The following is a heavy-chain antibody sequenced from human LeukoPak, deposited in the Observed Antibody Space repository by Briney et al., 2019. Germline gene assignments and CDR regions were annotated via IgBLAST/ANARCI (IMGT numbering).Heavy chain of an antibody. CDR3: ARMAYDILTGYFQPNWFDP. J-gene: IGHJ5*02. V-gene: IGHV1-18*01. CDR1: GYTFTNYG. Sequence: ASVKVSCKASGYTFTNYGISWVRQAPGQGLEWMGWISGYNGNTKNAQKLQGRVTMTTDTSTSTAYMEPRSLRSDDTAVYYCARMAYDILTGYFQPNWFDPWGQGTLVTVSS. D-gene: IGHD3-9*01. CDR2: ISGYNGNT.